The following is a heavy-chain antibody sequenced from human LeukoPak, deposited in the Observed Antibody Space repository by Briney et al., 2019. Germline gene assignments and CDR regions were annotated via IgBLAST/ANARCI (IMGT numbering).Heavy chain of an antibody. Sequence: GGSLRLSCVAPGFTFSDSAMNWVRQAPGKELEWVSSISSSSSYMYYSDSVKGRFTISRDNAKNSLYLQMSGLRVEDTGVYYCAGEISNWFDPWGQGTLVTVSS. CDR2: ISSSSSYM. CDR1: GFTFSDSA. CDR3: AGEISNWFDP. D-gene: IGHD3-16*01. V-gene: IGHV3-21*01. J-gene: IGHJ5*02.